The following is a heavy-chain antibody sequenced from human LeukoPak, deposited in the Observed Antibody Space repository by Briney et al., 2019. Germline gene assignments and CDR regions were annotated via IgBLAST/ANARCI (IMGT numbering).Heavy chain of an antibody. CDR1: GGTLSSYA. Sequence: GASVKVSCKASGGTLSSYAISWVRQAPGQGLEWMGGIIPIFGTANYAQKFQGRVTITADKSTSTAYMELSSLRSEDTAVYYCAREYPGTGSIGGPYYYGMDVWGKGTTVTVSS. CDR2: IIPIFGTA. CDR3: AREYPGTGSIGGPYYYGMDV. J-gene: IGHJ6*04. V-gene: IGHV1-69*06. D-gene: IGHD3/OR15-3a*01.